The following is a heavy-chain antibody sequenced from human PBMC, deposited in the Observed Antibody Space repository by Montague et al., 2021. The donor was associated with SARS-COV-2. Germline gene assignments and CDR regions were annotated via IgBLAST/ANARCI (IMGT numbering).Heavy chain of an antibody. CDR1: GGSISTSSYY. Sequence: SETLSLTCSVSGGSISTSSYYWGWIRQPPGKGLDWIGRIYYSGSTYYNPSLKSRVTISVDTSKNQFSLKLSSVTAADTAVYYCAMRGGALDAFDIWGQGTMVIVSS. CDR2: IYYSGST. J-gene: IGHJ3*02. CDR3: AMRGGALDAFDI. V-gene: IGHV4-39*01. D-gene: IGHD4-17*01.